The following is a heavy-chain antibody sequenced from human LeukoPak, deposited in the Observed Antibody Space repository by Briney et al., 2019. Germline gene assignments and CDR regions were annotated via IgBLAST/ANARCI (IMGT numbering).Heavy chain of an antibody. D-gene: IGHD5-12*01. J-gene: IGHJ5*02. Sequence: ASVKVSCKASGYTFTGYTLHWVRHAPGQGLEWMGWINPNSGDTKYGRNFQGRVTMTRDTSISTASMELSRVTVEDTALYYCARALQFSGYDLHNWFDPWGQGTLVTVSS. CDR3: ARALQFSGYDLHNWFDP. V-gene: IGHV1-2*02. CDR1: GYTFTGYT. CDR2: INPNSGDT.